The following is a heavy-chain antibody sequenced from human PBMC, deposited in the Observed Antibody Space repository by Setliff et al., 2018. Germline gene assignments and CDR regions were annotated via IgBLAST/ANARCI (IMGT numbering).Heavy chain of an antibody. Sequence: SGESLKISCGTSGFTFDVSGMSWVRQAPGKGLEWVSSINWSGGSRAYADSVKGRFTISRDNAKNSMYLEMNSLRAEDTAFYYCARAVVGYGDLYYFDCWSQGTLVTVSS. CDR1: GFTFDVSG. CDR2: INWSGGSR. CDR3: ARAVVGYGDLYYFDC. D-gene: IGHD4-17*01. V-gene: IGHV3-20*04. J-gene: IGHJ4*02.